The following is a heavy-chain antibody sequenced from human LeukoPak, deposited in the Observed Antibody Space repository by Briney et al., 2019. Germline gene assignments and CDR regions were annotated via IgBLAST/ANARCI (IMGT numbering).Heavy chain of an antibody. CDR1: RYSFTSYW. Sequence: GESLKISCKGSRYSFTSYWISWVRQMPGKGLEWMGRIDPSDSYTNYSPSFQGHVTISADKSISTAYLQWSSLKASDTAMYYCARRFEVAALKYYYYGMDVWGQGTTVTVSS. D-gene: IGHD6-13*01. CDR2: IDPSDSYT. J-gene: IGHJ6*02. CDR3: ARRFEVAALKYYYYGMDV. V-gene: IGHV5-10-1*01.